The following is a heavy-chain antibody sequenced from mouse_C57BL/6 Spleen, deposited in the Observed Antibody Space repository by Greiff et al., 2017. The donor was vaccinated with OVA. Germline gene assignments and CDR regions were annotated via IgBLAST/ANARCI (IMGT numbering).Heavy chain of an antibody. J-gene: IGHJ4*01. CDR2: YPGSGNTY. D-gene: IGHD6-1*01. CDR3: RPLIPLYYYAMDY. Sequence: VQLKQSGPELVKPGASVKMSCKASGYTFTDYYMHWVKQKPGKGLEWIGEIYPGSGNTYYNEKFKGKATLTADTSSSTAYMQLSSLTSEDSAVYFCARPLIPLYYYAMDYWGQGTSVTVSS. CDR1: YTFTDYYM. V-gene: IGHV1-83*01.